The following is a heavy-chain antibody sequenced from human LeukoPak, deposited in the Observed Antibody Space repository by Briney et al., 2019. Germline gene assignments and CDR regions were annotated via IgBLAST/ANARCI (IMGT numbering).Heavy chain of an antibody. D-gene: IGHD6-19*01. CDR3: ARDRIAVAATETSFDY. Sequence: GGSLRLSCAASGFTVSSNYMSWVRQAPGKGLEWVSVIYSGGSTYYADSVTGRFTISRDNSKNTLYLQMSSLRAEDTAMYYCARDRIAVAATETSFDYWGQGTLVTVSS. CDR1: GFTVSSNY. V-gene: IGHV3-66*01. J-gene: IGHJ4*02. CDR2: IYSGGST.